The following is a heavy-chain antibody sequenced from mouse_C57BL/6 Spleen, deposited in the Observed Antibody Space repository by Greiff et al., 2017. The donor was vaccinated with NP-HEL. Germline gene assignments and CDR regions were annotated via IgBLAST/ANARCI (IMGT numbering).Heavy chain of an antibody. V-gene: IGHV1-63*01. CDR3: AVLRDYAMDY. CDR2: IYPGGGYT. D-gene: IGHD1-1*01. CDR1: GYTFTNYW. J-gene: IGHJ4*01. Sequence: QVQLKQSGAELVRPGTSVKMSCKASGYTFTNYWIGWAKQRPGHGLEWIGDIYPGGGYTNYNEKFKGKATLTADKSPSTAYMQFSSLTSEDSAIYYCAVLRDYAMDYWGQGTSVTVSS.